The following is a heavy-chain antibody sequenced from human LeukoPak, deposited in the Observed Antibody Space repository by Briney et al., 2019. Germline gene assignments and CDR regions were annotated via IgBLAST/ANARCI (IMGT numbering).Heavy chain of an antibody. CDR1: GYAFIAYY. Sequence: GASVKVSCKTSGYAFIAYYIHWVRQAPGQGLEWMGWINPSSGDTMSAQKFQGRLTMTRDTSIRTAYVELSGLTFDDTAVHYCARAQQSIGSYYYFYMNVWGKGTTVTVSS. J-gene: IGHJ6*03. V-gene: IGHV1-2*02. CDR3: ARAQQSIGSYYYFYMNV. CDR2: INPSSGDT. D-gene: IGHD6-13*01.